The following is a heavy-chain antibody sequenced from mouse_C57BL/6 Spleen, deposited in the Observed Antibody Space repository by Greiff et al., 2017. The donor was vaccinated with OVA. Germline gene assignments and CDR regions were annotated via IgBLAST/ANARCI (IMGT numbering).Heavy chain of an antibody. CDR1: GYPFTSYT. CDR3: ARSGGLRAWFAY. V-gene: IGHV1-4*01. Sequence: QVQLKESGAELARPGASVKMSCKASGYPFTSYTMHWVKQRPGQGLEWIGYINPSSGYTKYNQKFKDKATLTAAKSSSTAYMQLSSLTSEDSAVYYCARSGGLRAWFAYWGQGTLVTVSA. J-gene: IGHJ3*01. CDR2: INPSSGYT. D-gene: IGHD2-4*01.